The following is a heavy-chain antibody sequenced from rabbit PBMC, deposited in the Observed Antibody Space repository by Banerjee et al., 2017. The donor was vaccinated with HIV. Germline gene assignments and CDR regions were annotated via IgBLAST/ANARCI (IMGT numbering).Heavy chain of an antibody. V-gene: IGHV1S45*01. CDR2: INIVTGKS. Sequence: QEQLVESGGGLVQPEGSLTLTCKASGVSFNDKDVMCWVRQAPGKGLEWITCINIVTGKSVYASWVSGRFIMSRTSSTTVTLQMTSLTAADTATYFCVRDALSRDLIDVAYVFDLWGQGTLVTVS. CDR1: GVSFNDKDV. D-gene: IGHD6-1*01. CDR3: VRDALSRDLIDVAYVFDL. J-gene: IGHJ4*01.